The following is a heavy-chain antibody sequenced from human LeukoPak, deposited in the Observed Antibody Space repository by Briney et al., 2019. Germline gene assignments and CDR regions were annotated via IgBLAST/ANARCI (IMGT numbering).Heavy chain of an antibody. D-gene: IGHD3-22*01. Sequence: GGSLRLSCAASGFTFSSYEINWVRQAPGKGLEWVSYISSSGSMIYYADAVKGRFTISRDNAKNSLYLQMNSLRAEDTAVYFCARSITMIVDWFDPWGQGTLVTVSS. J-gene: IGHJ5*02. CDR2: ISSSGSMI. V-gene: IGHV3-48*03. CDR3: ARSITMIVDWFDP. CDR1: GFTFSSYE.